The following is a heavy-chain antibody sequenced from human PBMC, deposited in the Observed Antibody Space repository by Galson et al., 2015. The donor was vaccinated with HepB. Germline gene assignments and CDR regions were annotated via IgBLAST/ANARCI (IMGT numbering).Heavy chain of an antibody. D-gene: IGHD2-2*02. CDR2: IYPGDSDT. V-gene: IGHV5-51*03. J-gene: IGHJ5*02. Sequence: QSGAEVKKPGESLKISCKGSGYSFTSYWIGWVRQMPGKGLEWMGIIYPGDSDTRYSPSFQGQVTISADKSISTAYLQWSSLKASDTAMYYCARLGAYCSSTSCYTGWFDPWGQGTLVTVSS. CDR1: GYSFTSYW. CDR3: ARLGAYCSSTSCYTGWFDP.